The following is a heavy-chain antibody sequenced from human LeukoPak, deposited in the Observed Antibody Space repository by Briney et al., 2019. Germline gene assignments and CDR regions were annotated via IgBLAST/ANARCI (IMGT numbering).Heavy chain of an antibody. CDR2: ISYDGSNK. Sequence: PGRSLRLSCAASGFRFSSYAVHWVRQAPGKGLEWVAVISYDGSNKYYADSVKGRFTISRDNSKSTLYLQMNGLRAEDTAVYYCASGDPDINSHFDYWGQGTLVTVPS. CDR1: GFRFSSYA. V-gene: IGHV3-30*04. D-gene: IGHD2-15*01. J-gene: IGHJ4*02. CDR3: ASGDPDINSHFDY.